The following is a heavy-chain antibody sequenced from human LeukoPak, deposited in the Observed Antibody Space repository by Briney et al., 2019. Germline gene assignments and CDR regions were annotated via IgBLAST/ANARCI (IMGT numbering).Heavy chain of an antibody. V-gene: IGHV3-30*02. J-gene: IGHJ6*02. CDR1: GFTFSSYG. CDR2: IWYDGSNK. CDR3: ATGESSYYYYYAMDS. Sequence: GESLRLSCAASGFTFSSYGMQWVRQAPGKGLEWVAVIWYDGSNKYYADSVKGRFTISRDNSKSTLYLQMNSLRAEDTSVYYCATGESSYYYYYAMDSWGQGTTVTVSS. D-gene: IGHD2-21*01.